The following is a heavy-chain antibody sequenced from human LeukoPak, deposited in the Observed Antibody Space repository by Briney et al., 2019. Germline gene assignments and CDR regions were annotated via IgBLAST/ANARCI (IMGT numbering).Heavy chain of an antibody. D-gene: IGHD2-2*03. CDR2: ISGSGGST. Sequence: GGTLRLSCAASGVTFSSYAMSWVRQAPGKGLEWVSAISGSGGSTYYADSVKGRFTISRDNSKNTLYLQMNSLRAEDTAVYDCARLDIVVVPAANFDYWGQGTLVTVSS. V-gene: IGHV3-23*01. CDR1: GVTFSSYA. J-gene: IGHJ4*02. CDR3: ARLDIVVVPAANFDY.